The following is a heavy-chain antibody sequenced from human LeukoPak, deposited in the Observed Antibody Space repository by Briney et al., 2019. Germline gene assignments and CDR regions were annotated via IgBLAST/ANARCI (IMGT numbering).Heavy chain of an antibody. J-gene: IGHJ4*02. CDR2: ISSSSSYI. D-gene: IGHD3-22*01. CDR3: AATRYYYDSSGLDY. CDR1: GFTLSSYS. Sequence: GGSLRLSCAASGFTLSSYSMNWVRQAPGKGLEWVSSISSSSSYIYYADSVKGRFTISRDNAKNSLYLQMNSLRAEDTAVYYCAATRYYYDSSGLDYWGQGTLVTVSS. V-gene: IGHV3-21*01.